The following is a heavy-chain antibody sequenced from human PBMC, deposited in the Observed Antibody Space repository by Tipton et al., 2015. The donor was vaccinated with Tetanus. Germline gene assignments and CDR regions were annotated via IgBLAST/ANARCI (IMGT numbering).Heavy chain of an antibody. V-gene: IGHV4-31*03. D-gene: IGHD3-22*01. J-gene: IGHJ1*01. CDR2: IHHSGDT. CDR1: ASTNITWEYY. Sequence: TLSLTCIVSASTNITWEYYFLYICPHARNSREWSGPIHHSGDTHYHPSLKSRVTMSVDTSENQFSLKLNSVTAADTAIYYCARVLGCSSGLKEWG. CDR3: ARVLGCSSGLKE.